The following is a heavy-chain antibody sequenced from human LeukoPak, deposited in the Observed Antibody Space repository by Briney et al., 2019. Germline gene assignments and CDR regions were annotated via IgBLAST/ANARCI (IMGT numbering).Heavy chain of an antibody. J-gene: IGHJ4*02. CDR1: GYPFINYD. CDR2: MRPNSGKT. V-gene: IGHV1-8*01. D-gene: IGHD1-26*01. CDR3: ARERGGQAGSYFPS. Sequence: GASVKVSCKTSGYPFINYDINWVRQASGQGLEWMGWMRPNSGKTGYAQKFQRRITMTRNISISTAYMELSSLRFDDTAVYFCARERGGQAGSYFPSWGQGALVSVSS.